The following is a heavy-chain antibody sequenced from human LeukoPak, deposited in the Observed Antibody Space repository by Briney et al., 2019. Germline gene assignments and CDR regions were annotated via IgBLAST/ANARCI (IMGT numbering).Heavy chain of an antibody. CDR3: ASSGGYYSIDY. CDR2: IYYSGST. Sequence: KASETLSLTCTVSGGSISSYYWSWIRRPPGKGLEWIGYIYYSGSTNYNPSLKSRVTISVDTSKNQFSLKLSSVTAADTAVYYCASSGGYYSIDYWGQGTLVTVSS. J-gene: IGHJ4*02. V-gene: IGHV4-59*08. D-gene: IGHD3-22*01. CDR1: GGSISSYY.